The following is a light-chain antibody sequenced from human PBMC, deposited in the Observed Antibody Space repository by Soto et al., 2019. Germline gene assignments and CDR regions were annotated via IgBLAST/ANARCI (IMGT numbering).Light chain of an antibody. CDR1: QSIRHY. J-gene: IGKJ3*01. CDR3: QQYDASPFT. V-gene: IGKV3-20*01. Sequence: EIVLTQSPGTLSLSPGERATLSCRANQSIRHYLAWYQQKPGQSPRLLIYGAASRAIGIPDRFNGTGSETTFTLTISRLQPEDFALYFCQQYDASPFTFGPGTKVDI. CDR2: GAA.